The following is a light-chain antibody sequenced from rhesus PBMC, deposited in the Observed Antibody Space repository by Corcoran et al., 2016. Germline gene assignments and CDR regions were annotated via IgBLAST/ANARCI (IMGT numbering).Light chain of an antibody. CDR2: ENS. CDR3: QSYDGSLDYI. Sequence: QAVLTQPPSVSGAPGQRVTISCAGSDSDIGLYDVHWYQQIPGTTPKLLIYENSKRPIGISDRFSGSKSGPSASLAITGLQVDDEADYYCQSYDGSLDYIFGGGTRVTVL. J-gene: IGLJ1*01. V-gene: IGLV1-64*01. CDR1: DSDIGLYD.